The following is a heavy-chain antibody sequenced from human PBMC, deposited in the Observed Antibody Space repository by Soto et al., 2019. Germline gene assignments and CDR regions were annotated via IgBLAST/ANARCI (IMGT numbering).Heavy chain of an antibody. V-gene: IGHV1-69*13. Sequence: ASVKVSCKASGGTFSSYAISWVRQAPGQGLEWMGGIIPIFGTANYAQKFQGRVTITADESTSTAYMELSSLRSEDTAVYYCARDSERHTWIQLWLKNYYGMDVGGQGTTVTVSS. CDR1: GGTFSSYA. D-gene: IGHD5-18*01. J-gene: IGHJ6*02. CDR3: ARDSERHTWIQLWLKNYYGMDV. CDR2: IIPIFGTA.